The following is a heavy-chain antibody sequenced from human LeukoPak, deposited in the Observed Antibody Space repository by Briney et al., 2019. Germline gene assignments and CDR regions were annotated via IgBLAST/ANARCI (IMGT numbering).Heavy chain of an antibody. Sequence: PSETLSLTCTVSGGSISSYYWSWIRQPPGKGLEWIGYIYYSGSTNYNPSLKSRVTISVDTSKSQFSLKLSSVTAADTAVYYCAGLTGDNGYYFDYWGQGTLVTVSS. CDR1: GGSISSYY. V-gene: IGHV4-59*01. J-gene: IGHJ4*02. CDR2: IYYSGST. D-gene: IGHD7-27*01. CDR3: AGLTGDNGYYFDY.